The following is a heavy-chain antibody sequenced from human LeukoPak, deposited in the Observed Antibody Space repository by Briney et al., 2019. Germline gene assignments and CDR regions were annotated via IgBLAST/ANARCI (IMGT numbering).Heavy chain of an antibody. CDR2: IYSGGST. J-gene: IGHJ6*03. CDR1: GFTVSSNY. D-gene: IGHD3-10*01. CDR3: ASGSGSYRTPYYYMDV. Sequence: PGGSLRLSCAASGFTVSSNYMSWVRQAPGKGLEWVSVIYSGGSTYYADSVKGRFTISRDNSKNTLYLQMNSLRAKDTAVYYCASGSGSYRTPYYYMDVWGTGTTVTVSS. V-gene: IGHV3-53*01.